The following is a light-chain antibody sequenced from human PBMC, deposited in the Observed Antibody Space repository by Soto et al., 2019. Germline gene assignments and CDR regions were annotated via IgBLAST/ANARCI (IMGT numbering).Light chain of an antibody. CDR3: QHYKTYSRT. CDR1: QNIDTC. J-gene: IGKJ1*01. Sequence: DIQMTQSPSTLSASVGDRVTITCRASQNIDTCLAWYQHKPGKPPTLLMYKASILESGVPSRFSGSGSETEFTLTISSLQPDDFATYYCQHYKTYSRTFGQGTKVDI. CDR2: KAS. V-gene: IGKV1-5*03.